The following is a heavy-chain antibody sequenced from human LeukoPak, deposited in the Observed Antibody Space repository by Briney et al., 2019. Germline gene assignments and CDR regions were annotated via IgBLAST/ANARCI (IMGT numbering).Heavy chain of an antibody. CDR2: MNPNSGNT. V-gene: IGHV1-8*03. J-gene: IGHJ4*02. CDR1: GGTFSSYA. CDR3: ARGPLNDY. Sequence: ASVKVSCKASGGTFSSYAISWVRQATGQGLEWMGWMNPNSGNTGYSQKFQGRLTITRNTSITTAYMELSSLRSEDTAVYYCARGPLNDYWGQGTLVTVSS.